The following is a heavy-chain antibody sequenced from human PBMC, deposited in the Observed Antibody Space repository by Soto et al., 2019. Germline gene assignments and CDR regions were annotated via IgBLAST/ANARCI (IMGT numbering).Heavy chain of an antibody. J-gene: IGHJ6*02. D-gene: IGHD3-16*01. V-gene: IGHV4-4*07. Sequence: SETLSLTCTVSGGSISSYYWNWIRQPAGKGLEWIGRIYSSGSTNYNPSLKSRVTMSVDTSKNQFSLNLSSVTAADTAVYYCARVPSYDLRMDVWGQGTTVPVSS. CDR2: IYSSGST. CDR1: GGSISSYY. CDR3: ARVPSYDLRMDV.